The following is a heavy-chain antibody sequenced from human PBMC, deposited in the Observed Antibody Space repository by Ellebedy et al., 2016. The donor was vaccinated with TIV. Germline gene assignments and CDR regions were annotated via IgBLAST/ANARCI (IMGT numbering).Heavy chain of an antibody. CDR2: ISSDGGEK. J-gene: IGHJ4*02. CDR3: AREGTKGWYAN. V-gene: IGHV3-30-3*01. CDR1: GFTFSGYP. Sequence: PGGSLRLSCEGSGFTFSGYPMHWVRQAPGKGLEWVAFISSDGGEKHYADFVEGRFTISRDNSRTTLYLEMNSLRPEDTAVYFCAREGTKGWYANWGQGTLVTVSS. D-gene: IGHD6-19*01.